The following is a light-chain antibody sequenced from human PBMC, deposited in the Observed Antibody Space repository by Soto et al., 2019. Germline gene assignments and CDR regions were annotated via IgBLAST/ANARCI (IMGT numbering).Light chain of an antibody. CDR2: EAS. V-gene: IGKV1-5*03. CDR3: QQYNGYWT. Sequence: DIQMTQSPSTLSASVGDRVTITCRASQSISDLLAWYQQKPGKAPKLLIYEASSLKSGVPSRFSGSGSGTEYTLTISSLQPDDFATYYCQQYNGYWTFGQGTKVDIK. J-gene: IGKJ1*01. CDR1: QSISDL.